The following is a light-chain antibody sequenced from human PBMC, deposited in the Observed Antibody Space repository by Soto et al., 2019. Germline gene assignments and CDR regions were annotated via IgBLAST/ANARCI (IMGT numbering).Light chain of an antibody. Sequence: EIVVTQSPATLSVSPGERVTLSCRASQSVSSSLAWYQQRPGQAPRLLIYDTSTRAAGIAARFSGSGSGTEFTLTISSLQSDDFATYYCQQYNSYSWTFGQGTKVEIK. V-gene: IGKV3-15*01. CDR1: QSVSSS. CDR3: QQYNSYSWT. J-gene: IGKJ1*01. CDR2: DTS.